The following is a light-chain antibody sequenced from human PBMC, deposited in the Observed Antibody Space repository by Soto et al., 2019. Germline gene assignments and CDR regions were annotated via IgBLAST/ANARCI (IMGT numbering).Light chain of an antibody. CDR2: GAS. Sequence: EVVLTQSPGTLSVSPGERATLSLRASQSVAANYLAWYQQKRGQAPRLLIYGASSRATSIPDRVIGSGSGTDFTRTISRLEPADFSVYYCHQYGTAPLTFGPGTKVYSK. J-gene: IGKJ3*01. CDR1: QSVAANY. V-gene: IGKV3-20*01. CDR3: HQYGTAPLT.